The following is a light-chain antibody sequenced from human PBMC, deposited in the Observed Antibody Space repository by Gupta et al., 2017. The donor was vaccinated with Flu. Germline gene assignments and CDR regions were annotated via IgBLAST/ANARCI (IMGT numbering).Light chain of an antibody. V-gene: IGLV1-51*02. J-gene: IGLJ1*01. CDR3: GTWDSSLGSSV. CDR1: RFNIGNNY. Sequence: QSVFTQPPSMSAAPRQKVTISCSGSRFNIGNNYVSWYQQLPGTAPKLLMYENNERPSGIPDRFSGSKSGTSATLVITGLQTGDEADYYCGTWDSSLGSSVFGSGTKVTVL. CDR2: ENN.